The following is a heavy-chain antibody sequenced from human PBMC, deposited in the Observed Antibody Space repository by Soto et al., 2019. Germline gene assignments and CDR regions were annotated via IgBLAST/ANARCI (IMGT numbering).Heavy chain of an antibody. V-gene: IGHV1-69*06. CDR3: ASNTYYYDSSGYLAY. D-gene: IGHD3-22*01. J-gene: IGHJ4*02. CDR1: GGTFSRYA. CDR2: IIPIFGTA. Sequence: SVKVSCKASGGTFSRYAISWVRQAPGQGLEWMGGIIPIFGTANYAQKFQGRVTITADKSTSTAYMELSSLRSEDTAVYYCASNTYYYDSSGYLAYWGQGTLVTVSS.